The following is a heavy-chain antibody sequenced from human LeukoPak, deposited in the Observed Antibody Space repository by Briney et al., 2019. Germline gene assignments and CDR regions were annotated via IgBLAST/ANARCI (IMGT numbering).Heavy chain of an antibody. CDR2: IYYSGST. V-gene: IGHV4-59*01. J-gene: IGHJ4*02. D-gene: IGHD3-9*01. CDR3: ARAVGYDILTGYYTFDY. Sequence: SETLSLTCTVSGGSISSYYWSWIRQPPGKGLEWIGYIYYSGSTNYNPSLKSRVTISVDTSKNQFSLKLSSVTAADTAVYYCARAVGYDILTGYYTFDYWGQGTLVTVSS. CDR1: GGSISSYY.